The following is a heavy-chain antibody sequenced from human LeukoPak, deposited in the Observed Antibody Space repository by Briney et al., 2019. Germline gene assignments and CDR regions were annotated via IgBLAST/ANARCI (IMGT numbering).Heavy chain of an antibody. CDR1: GGSISSSSYY. V-gene: IGHV4-39*07. Sequence: PSETLSLTCTVSGGSISSSSYYWGWIRQPPGKGLEWIGSIYYSGSTYYNPSLKSRVTISVDTSKNQFSLKLSSVTAADTAVYYCARDLGYYYDSSGYYFDYWGQGTLVTVSS. J-gene: IGHJ4*02. CDR2: IYYSGST. CDR3: ARDLGYYYDSSGYYFDY. D-gene: IGHD3-22*01.